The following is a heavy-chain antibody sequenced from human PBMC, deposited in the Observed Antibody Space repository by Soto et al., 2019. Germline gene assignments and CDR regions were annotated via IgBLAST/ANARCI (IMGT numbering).Heavy chain of an antibody. V-gene: IGHV3-66*01. CDR2: IYSGGST. D-gene: IGHD1-26*01. J-gene: IGHJ6*02. CDR3: ARDFVVGGPTINYYYGMDV. Sequence: GGSLILSCAASGFTVSSNYMSWVRQAPGKGLEWVSVIYSGGSTYYADSVKGRFTISRDNSKNTLYLQMNSLGAEDTAVYYCARDFVVGGPTINYYYGMDVWGQGTTVTVSS. CDR1: GFTVSSNY.